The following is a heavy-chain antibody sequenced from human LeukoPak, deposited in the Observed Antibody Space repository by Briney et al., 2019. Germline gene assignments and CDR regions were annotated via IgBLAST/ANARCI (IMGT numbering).Heavy chain of an antibody. CDR3: ASAQLVGTFDY. CDR2: IYYSGST. V-gene: IGHV4-59*01. D-gene: IGHD2-21*02. Sequence: SETLSLTCTVSGGSISSYYWSWIRQPPGKGLEWIGYIYYSGSTNYNPSLKSRVTISVDTSKNQFSLRLSSVTAADTAVYYCASAQLVGTFDYWGQGTLVTVSS. CDR1: GGSISSYY. J-gene: IGHJ4*02.